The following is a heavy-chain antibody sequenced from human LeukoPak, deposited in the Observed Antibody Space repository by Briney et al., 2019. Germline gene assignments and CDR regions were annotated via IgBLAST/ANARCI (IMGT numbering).Heavy chain of an antibody. CDR1: GGTFSSYA. Sequence: AASVKVSCKASGGTFSSYAISWVRQAPGQGLEWMGWISAYNGNTNYAQKLQGRVTMTTDTSTSTAYMELRSLRSDDTAVYYCARVPWSGYYYYYMDVWGKGTTVTVSS. V-gene: IGHV1-18*01. J-gene: IGHJ6*03. D-gene: IGHD3-3*01. CDR3: ARVPWSGYYYYYMDV. CDR2: ISAYNGNT.